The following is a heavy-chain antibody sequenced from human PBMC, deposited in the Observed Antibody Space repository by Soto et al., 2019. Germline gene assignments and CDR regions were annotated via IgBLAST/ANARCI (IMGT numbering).Heavy chain of an antibody. Sequence: APVKVSCKASGYTFTSYGISWVRQAPGQGLEWMGWISAYNGNTNYAQKLQGRVTMTTDTSTSTAYMELSSLRSEDTAVYYCASSNIVAAPYGMDVWGQGTTVTVSS. CDR1: GYTFTSYG. CDR2: ISAYNGNT. V-gene: IGHV1-18*01. CDR3: ASSNIVAAPYGMDV. D-gene: IGHD6-13*01. J-gene: IGHJ6*02.